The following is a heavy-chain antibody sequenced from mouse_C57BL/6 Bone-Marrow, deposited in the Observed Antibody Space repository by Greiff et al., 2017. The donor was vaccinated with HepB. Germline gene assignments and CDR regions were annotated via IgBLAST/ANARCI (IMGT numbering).Heavy chain of an antibody. J-gene: IGHJ4*01. V-gene: IGHV5-12*01. CDR1: GFTFSDYY. Sequence: DVQLVESGGGLVQPGGSLKLSCAASGFTFSDYYMYWVRQTPEKRLEWVAYISNGGGSTYYPATVKGRFTISRDNAKNTLYLQMSRLKSEDTAMYYCARLGGYYGYYAMDYWGQGTSVTVSS. CDR3: ARLGGYYGYYAMDY. D-gene: IGHD2-3*01. CDR2: ISNGGGST.